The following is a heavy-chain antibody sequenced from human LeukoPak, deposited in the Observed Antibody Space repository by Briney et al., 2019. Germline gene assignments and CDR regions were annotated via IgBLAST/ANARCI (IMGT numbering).Heavy chain of an antibody. V-gene: IGHV4-39*01. CDR3: ARHPPRDGSAFAY. CDR2: MYYSGTT. CDR1: GGSISSGSYY. J-gene: IGHJ4*02. Sequence: SETLSLTCTVSGGSISSGSYYWGWIRQPPGKGLEWIASMYYSGTTFYSPSLKSRVTISVDTSKNQLSLKLGSVTAADTAVYYCARHPPRDGSAFAYWGQRTLVTVSS.